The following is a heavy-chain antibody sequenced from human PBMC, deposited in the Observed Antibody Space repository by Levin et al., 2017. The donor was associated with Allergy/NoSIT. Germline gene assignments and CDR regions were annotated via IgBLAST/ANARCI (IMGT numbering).Heavy chain of an antibody. J-gene: IGHJ6*03. Sequence: SVKVSCKASGGTFSSYAISWVRQAPGQGLEWMGRIIPILGIANYAQKFQGRVTITADKSTSTAYMELSSLRSEDTAVYYCARRGNGGYSSSWELFYYYMDVWGKGTTVTVSS. CDR1: GGTFSSYA. D-gene: IGHD6-13*01. CDR3: ARRGNGGYSSSWELFYYYMDV. CDR2: IIPILGIA. V-gene: IGHV1-69*04.